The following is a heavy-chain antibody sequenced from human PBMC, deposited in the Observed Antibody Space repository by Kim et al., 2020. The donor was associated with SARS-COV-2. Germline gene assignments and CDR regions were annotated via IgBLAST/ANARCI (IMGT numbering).Heavy chain of an antibody. CDR3: ARGCGPSRRGITIFGVVNMAV. Sequence: SETLSLTCAVYGGSFSGSYWSWIRQRPGKGLERLGEINHSGSTNYNPSLNSRVTISVYTAKNQFSLKLSSVTAADTAVYYCARGCGPSRRGITIFGVVNMAVWGDGTTVTVSS. D-gene: IGHD3-3*01. CDR2: INHSGST. V-gene: IGHV4-34*01. J-gene: IGHJ6*04. CDR1: GGSFSGSY.